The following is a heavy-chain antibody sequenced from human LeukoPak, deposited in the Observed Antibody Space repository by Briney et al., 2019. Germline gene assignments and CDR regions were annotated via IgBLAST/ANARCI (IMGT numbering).Heavy chain of an antibody. CDR2: VRYDGSNK. J-gene: IGHJ4*02. V-gene: IGHV3-30*02. CDR3: AKDRGSSWTFDY. CDR1: GFTFSSYG. Sequence: GSLRLSCVASGFTFSSYGMHWVRQAPGKGLEWVAFVRYDGSNKYYADSVKGRFTISRDNSKNTMYLQMNSLRVGDTAVYYCAKDRGSSWTFDYWGQGTLVTVSS. D-gene: IGHD6-13*01.